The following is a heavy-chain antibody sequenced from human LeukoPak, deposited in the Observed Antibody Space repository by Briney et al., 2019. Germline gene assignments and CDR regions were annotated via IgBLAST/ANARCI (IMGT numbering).Heavy chain of an antibody. V-gene: IGHV3-48*03. Sequence: PGGSLRLSCAASGFTFSSYEMNWVRQAPGKGLEWVSYISSSGSTIYYADSVKGRFTISRDNAKNSLYLQMNSLRAEDTAVYYCARDRYYGSGSYGYWGQGTLVTVSS. CDR3: ARDRYYGSGSYGY. J-gene: IGHJ4*02. CDR2: ISSSGSTI. CDR1: GFTFSSYE. D-gene: IGHD3-10*01.